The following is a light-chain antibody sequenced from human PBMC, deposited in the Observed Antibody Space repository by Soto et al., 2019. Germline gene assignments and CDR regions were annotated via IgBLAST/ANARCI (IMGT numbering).Light chain of an antibody. J-gene: IGLJ2*01. CDR3: CSYAGSYTVV. V-gene: IGLV2-11*01. Sequence: QSALTQPRSVSGSPGQSVTISCTGTSSDVGSYNYVSWYQQHPGRAPRLMINDVSKRPSGVPDRFSGSKSGNAASLTISGLQAEDEADYYCCSYAGSYTVVFGGGTKLTVL. CDR1: SSDVGSYNY. CDR2: DVS.